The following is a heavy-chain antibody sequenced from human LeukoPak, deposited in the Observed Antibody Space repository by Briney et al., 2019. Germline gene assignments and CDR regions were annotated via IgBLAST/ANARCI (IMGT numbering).Heavy chain of an antibody. D-gene: IGHD1-14*01. CDR3: ARGISGIYYLDY. Sequence: ASVKVSCKASGYTFTNYYVHWVRQAPGQGLEWMGIFNPSGAGTHSAQKFQGRVTMTSDKSKGTVYMDLSSLASEDTAVYYCARGISGIYYLDYWGQGTLVTVPS. CDR1: GYTFTNYY. CDR2: FNPSGAGT. V-gene: IGHV1-46*01. J-gene: IGHJ4*02.